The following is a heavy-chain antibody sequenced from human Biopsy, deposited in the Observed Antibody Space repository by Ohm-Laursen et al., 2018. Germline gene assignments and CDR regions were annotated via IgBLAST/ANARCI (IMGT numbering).Heavy chain of an antibody. CDR2: LSGSGGTT. Sequence: SLRLSCTASGFTFSIYAMSWVRQAPGKGPEWVSVLSGSGGTTYYADSVKGRFTISRDNSKNTLYPQMSSLTAEDTAVYYCAKTFHGSSFLYDYWGQGTLVTVSS. CDR3: AKTFHGSSFLYDY. J-gene: IGHJ4*02. D-gene: IGHD2-15*01. CDR1: GFTFSIYA. V-gene: IGHV3-23*01.